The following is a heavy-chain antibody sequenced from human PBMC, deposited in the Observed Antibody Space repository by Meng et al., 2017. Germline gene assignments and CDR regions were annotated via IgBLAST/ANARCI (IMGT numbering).Heavy chain of an antibody. CDR1: GITLSSNY. D-gene: IGHD5-18*01. V-gene: IGHV3-66*02. CDR2: IHSGGRT. Sequence: GGSLRLSCAGSGITLSSNYMNWVRQAPGKGLEWVSVIHSGGRTDYIDSVRGRFTISRDNSKNTVYLQMNSLRAEDTAVYYCARYGSLWTPLDYWGQGTLVTVSS. CDR3: ARYGSLWTPLDY. J-gene: IGHJ4*02.